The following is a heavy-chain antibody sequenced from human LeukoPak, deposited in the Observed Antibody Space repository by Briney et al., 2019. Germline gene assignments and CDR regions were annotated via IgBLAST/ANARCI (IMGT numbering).Heavy chain of an antibody. V-gene: IGHV3-7*01. J-gene: IGHJ4*02. Sequence: GGSLRLSCAASGFTFSSYWMSWVRQAPGKGLEWVANIKQDGSEKYYVDSVKGRFTISRDNAKNSLYLQMNSLRAEDTAVYYCARGRTRQQLPLDYWGQGTLVTVSS. CDR3: ARGRTRQQLPLDY. D-gene: IGHD6-13*01. CDR2: IKQDGSEK. CDR1: GFTFSSYW.